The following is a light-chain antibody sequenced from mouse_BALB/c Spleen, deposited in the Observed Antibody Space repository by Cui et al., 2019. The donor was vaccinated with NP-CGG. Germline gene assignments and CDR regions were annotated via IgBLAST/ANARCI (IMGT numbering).Light chain of an antibody. CDR3: ALWYSNHWV. Sequence: QAVVTQESALTTSPGETVTLTCRSSTGAVTTSNYANLVQEKPDHLFTGLIGGTNNRAPGVPARFSGSLIGDKAALTITGAQTEDKAIYFCALWYSNHWVFGGGTKLTVL. V-gene: IGLV1*01. CDR1: TGAVTTSNY. J-gene: IGLJ1*01. CDR2: GTN.